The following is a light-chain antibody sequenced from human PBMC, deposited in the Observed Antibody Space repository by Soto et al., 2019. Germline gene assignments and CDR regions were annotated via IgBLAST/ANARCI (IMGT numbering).Light chain of an antibody. Sequence: QSALTQPASVSGSPGQSITISCTGTSSDVGGYNYVSWYQQHPGKAPKLMTYEVSNRPSGVSDRFSGSKSGNTASLTISGLRAEDESDYYCSSYTSSNTLIFGGGTKLTVL. CDR3: SSYTSSNTLI. V-gene: IGLV2-14*01. J-gene: IGLJ2*01. CDR2: EVS. CDR1: SSDVGGYNY.